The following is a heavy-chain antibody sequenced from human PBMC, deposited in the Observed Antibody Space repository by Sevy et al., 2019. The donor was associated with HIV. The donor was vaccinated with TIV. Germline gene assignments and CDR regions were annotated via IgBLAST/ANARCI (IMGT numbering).Heavy chain of an antibody. CDR3: ARGGVEMTTRG. Sequence: ASVKVSCKASGYTFTGYYFHWVRQAPGQGLEWMGRINPNSGGTNYAQKFQGRVTMTRDTSISTAYMELSSLRSDDKAVYYCARGGVEMTTRGWGQGTRVTVSS. CDR1: GYTFTGYY. J-gene: IGHJ4*02. V-gene: IGHV1-2*06. CDR2: INPNSGGT. D-gene: IGHD4-17*01.